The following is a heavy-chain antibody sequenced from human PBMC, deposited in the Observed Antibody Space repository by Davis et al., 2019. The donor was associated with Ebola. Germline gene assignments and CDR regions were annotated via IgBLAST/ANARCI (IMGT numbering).Heavy chain of an antibody. V-gene: IGHV3-30*03. J-gene: IGHJ5*02. CDR1: GFTFSNYV. CDR2: ISYDGSNK. D-gene: IGHD6-19*01. Sequence: SLKPPCAAPGFTFSNYVMHWVRQAPGKGLEWVAVISYDGSNKYYADSVKGRFTISRDNSKNTLYLQMNSLRAEDTAVYYCSGLGASSGWYLPWGQGTLVTVSS. CDR3: SGLGASSGWYLP.